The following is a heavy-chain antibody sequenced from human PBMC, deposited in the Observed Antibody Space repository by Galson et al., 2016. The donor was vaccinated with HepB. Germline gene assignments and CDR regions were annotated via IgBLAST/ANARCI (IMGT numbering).Heavy chain of an antibody. J-gene: IGHJ1*01. V-gene: IGHV6-1*01. CDR3: ARSYRLGRGFGW. Sequence: CAISGDSVSNNNAGWYWIRQSPSRGLECLGRTFYRSNWQYDYAESVNSRISINADTAKNGFSLHLRSVTPEDTGVYYWARSYRLGRGFGWWGPGTPVTVSS. CDR1: GDSVSNNNAG. D-gene: IGHD3-10*01. CDR2: TFYRSNWQY.